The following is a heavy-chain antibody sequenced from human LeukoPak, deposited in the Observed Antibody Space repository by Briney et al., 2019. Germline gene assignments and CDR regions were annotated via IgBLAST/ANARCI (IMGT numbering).Heavy chain of an antibody. CDR1: GGSISSYY. CDR3: ARFRVITGYFDY. V-gene: IGHV4-59*08. CDR2: IYYSGST. Sequence: PSETLSLTCTVSGGSISSYYWSWIRQPPGKGLEWIGYIYYSGSTNYNPSLKSRVTISVDTSKNQFSLKLSSVTAADTAVHYCARFRVITGYFDYWGQGTLVTVSS. J-gene: IGHJ4*02. D-gene: IGHD3-22*01.